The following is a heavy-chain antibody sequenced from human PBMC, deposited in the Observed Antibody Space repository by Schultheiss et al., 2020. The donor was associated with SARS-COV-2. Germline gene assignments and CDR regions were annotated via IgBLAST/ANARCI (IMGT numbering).Heavy chain of an antibody. CDR1: GGSISSGGYY. CDR3: ARDYCSSTSCYYYYGMDV. CDR2: IFYSGNT. D-gene: IGHD2-2*01. Sequence: SETLSLTCTVSGGSISSGGYYWSWIRQPPGKGLEWIGYIFYSGNTNYNPSLKSRVTISVDTSKNQFSLKLSSVTAADTAVYYCARDYCSSTSCYYYYGMDVWGQGTTVTVSS. J-gene: IGHJ6*02. V-gene: IGHV4-61*08.